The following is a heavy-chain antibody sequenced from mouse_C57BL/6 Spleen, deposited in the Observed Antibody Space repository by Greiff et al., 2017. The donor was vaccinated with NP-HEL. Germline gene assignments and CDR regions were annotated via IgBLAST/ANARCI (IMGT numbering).Heavy chain of an antibody. D-gene: IGHD4-1*01. CDR2: IDPSDSDT. CDR1: GYTFTSYW. V-gene: IGHV1-52*01. J-gene: IGHJ2*01. CDR3: ARGTGTPYFDY. Sequence: QVQLQQPGAELVRPGSSVKLSCKASGYTFTSYWMHWVKQRPIQGLEWIGNIDPSDSDTHYNQKFKDKATLTVDKSSSTAYMQLSSLTSEDSAVSCYARGTGTPYFDYWGKGTTLTVSS.